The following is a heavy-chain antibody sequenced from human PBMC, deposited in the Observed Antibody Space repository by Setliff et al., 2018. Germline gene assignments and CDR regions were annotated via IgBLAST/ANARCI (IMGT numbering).Heavy chain of an antibody. D-gene: IGHD3-16*01. CDR3: ARGVYEYSYGYRGHYYYYMDV. J-gene: IGHJ6*03. CDR2: INTNTGNP. CDR1: GYTFTGYA. Sequence: ASVKVSCKASGYTFTGYAINWVRQAPGQGLEYLGWINTNTGNPTYVQGFTGRFVFSLDTSVSTAYLQISSLKAEDTAVYYCARGVYEYSYGYRGHYYYYMDVWGKGATVTVPS. V-gene: IGHV7-4-1*02.